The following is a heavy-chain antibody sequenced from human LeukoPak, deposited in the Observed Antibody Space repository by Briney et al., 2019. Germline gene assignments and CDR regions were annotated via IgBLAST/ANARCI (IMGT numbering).Heavy chain of an antibody. CDR1: RLSFSNYF. CDR2: ITNSGRST. V-gene: IGHV3-11*04. J-gene: IGHJ5*01. Sequence: GGSLRLSCEVSRLSFSNYFISWIRQAPGKGMEWVGYITNSGRSTSYADAVKGRFTISRDNAKKSVYLEMTDLRVEDNAVYYCAREASGNYYVFDSWGQGTLVTVSS. CDR3: AREASGNYYVFDS. D-gene: IGHD1-26*01.